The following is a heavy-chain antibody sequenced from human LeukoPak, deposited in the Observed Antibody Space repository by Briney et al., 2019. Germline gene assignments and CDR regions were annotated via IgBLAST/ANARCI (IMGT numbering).Heavy chain of an antibody. CDR1: GFTFSSYA. Sequence: PGGSLRLSCAASGFTFSSYAMSWVRQAPGKGLEWVSDISGSGGSTYYADSVKGRFTISRDNAKNSLYLQMNSLRAGDMALYYCAKDGNPYSSSWSSFDYWGQGTLVTVSS. CDR2: ISGSGGST. V-gene: IGHV3-23*01. D-gene: IGHD6-13*01. CDR3: AKDGNPYSSSWSSFDY. J-gene: IGHJ4*02.